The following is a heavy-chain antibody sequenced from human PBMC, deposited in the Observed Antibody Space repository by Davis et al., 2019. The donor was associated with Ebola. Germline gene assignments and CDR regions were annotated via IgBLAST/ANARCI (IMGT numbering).Heavy chain of an antibody. J-gene: IGHJ4*02. CDR2: ISGSGGST. V-gene: IGHV3-23*01. CDR1: GFTVSSNY. D-gene: IGHD2-15*01. CDR3: AKVGFVVVVAGPFDY. Sequence: GESLKISCAASGFTVSSNYMSWVRQAPGKGLEWVSAISGSGGSTYYADSVKGRFTISRDNSKNTLYLQMNSLRAEDTAVYYCAKVGFVVVVAGPFDYWGQGTLVTVSS.